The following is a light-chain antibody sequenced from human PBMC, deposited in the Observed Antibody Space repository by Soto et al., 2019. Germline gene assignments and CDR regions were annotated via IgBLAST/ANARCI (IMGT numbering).Light chain of an antibody. Sequence: QSALTQPASVSGSPGQSITISCTGSSSYVGGYNYVSWYQQNPGKAPKLMIYDVSNRPSGVSNRFSGSKSGNTASLTISGLQAEDEADYYCSSYTSSTTYVFGTGTKLTVL. CDR1: SSYVGGYNY. J-gene: IGLJ1*01. CDR3: SSYTSSTTYV. CDR2: DVS. V-gene: IGLV2-14*03.